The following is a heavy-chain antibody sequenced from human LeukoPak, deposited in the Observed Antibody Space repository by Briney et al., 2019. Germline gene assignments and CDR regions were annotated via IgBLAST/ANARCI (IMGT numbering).Heavy chain of an antibody. CDR3: ARDITAIGSGPPHYYYYGMDV. D-gene: IGHD3-10*01. J-gene: IGHJ6*02. CDR1: GFTFSSYG. Sequence: GGSLRLSCAASGFTFSSYGMHWVRQAPGKGLEWVAVIWYDGSNKYYADSVKGRFTISRDNSKNTLYLQMNSLRAEDTAVYYCARDITAIGSGPPHYYYYGMDVWAKGPRSPSP. CDR2: IWYDGSNK. V-gene: IGHV3-33*01.